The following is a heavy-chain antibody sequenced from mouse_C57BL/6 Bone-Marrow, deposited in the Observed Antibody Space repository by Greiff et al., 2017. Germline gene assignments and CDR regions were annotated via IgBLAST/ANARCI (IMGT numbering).Heavy chain of an antibody. CDR2: ISSGGSYT. J-gene: IGHJ2*01. D-gene: IGHD1-1*01. CDR1: GFTFSSYG. V-gene: IGHV5-6*01. Sequence: EVKLMESGGDLVKPGGSLKLSCAASGFTFSSYGMSWVRQTPDTRLEWVATISSGGSYTYYPDSVKGRFTISRDNAKNTLYLQMSSLKSEDTAMYYCARPGSSYYFDYWGQGTTLTVSS. CDR3: ARPGSSYYFDY.